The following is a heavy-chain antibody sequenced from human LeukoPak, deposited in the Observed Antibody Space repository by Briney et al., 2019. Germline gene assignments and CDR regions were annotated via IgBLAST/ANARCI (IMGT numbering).Heavy chain of an antibody. V-gene: IGHV3-11*03. Sequence: GGSLRLSCAASGLTISDYYMNWIRQAPGKGLEWVSYISGASTYTNYADSVKGRFTISRDNARNSLYLQMNSLRAEDTAVYYCARPVVPGGLYGMDVRGQGTTVTVSS. CDR2: ISGASTYT. CDR1: GLTISDYY. CDR3: ARPVVPGGLYGMDV. D-gene: IGHD3-10*01. J-gene: IGHJ6*02.